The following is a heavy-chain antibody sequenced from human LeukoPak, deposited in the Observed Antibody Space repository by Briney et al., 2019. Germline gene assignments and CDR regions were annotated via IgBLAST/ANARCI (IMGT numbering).Heavy chain of an antibody. CDR1: GFIISNYA. J-gene: IGHJ5*02. V-gene: IGHV3-23*01. CDR3: AKPGCRDDCSFDH. CDR2: VSGSNANT. D-gene: IGHD2-21*02. Sequence: PGGSLRLSCAASGFIISNYAMHWVRQTPGKGLEWVAGVSGSNANTYYADSVKGRFTISRDTSKNTLFLQMNSLRTDDTAVYYCAKPGCRDDCSFDHGGQGILVTVSS.